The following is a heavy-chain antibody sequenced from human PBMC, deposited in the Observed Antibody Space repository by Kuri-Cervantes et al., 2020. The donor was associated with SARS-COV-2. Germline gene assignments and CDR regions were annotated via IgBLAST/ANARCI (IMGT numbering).Heavy chain of an antibody. CDR1: GFTFSSYA. CDR3: AKDEPYSSSWYREAFDI. Sequence: GGSLRLSCAASGFTFSSYAMHWVRQAPGKGLEWVAVISYDGSNKYYADSVKGRFTISRDNSKNTLYLQMNSLRAEDTAVYYCAKDEPYSSSWYREAFDIWGQGTMVTVSS. J-gene: IGHJ3*02. CDR2: ISYDGSNK. D-gene: IGHD6-13*01. V-gene: IGHV3-30-3*01.